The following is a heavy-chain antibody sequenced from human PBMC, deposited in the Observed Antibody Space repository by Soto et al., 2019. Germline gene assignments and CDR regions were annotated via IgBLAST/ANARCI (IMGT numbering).Heavy chain of an antibody. CDR3: ARDRVAKWLASGVFDY. Sequence: PGGSLRLSCAASGFTFSSYGMHWVRQAPGKGLEWVAVIWYDGSNKYYADSVKGRFTISRDNSKNTLYLQMNSLRAEDTAVYYCARDRVAKWLASGVFDYWGQGTLVTVSS. J-gene: IGHJ4*02. V-gene: IGHV3-33*01. CDR2: IWYDGSNK. D-gene: IGHD6-19*01. CDR1: GFTFSSYG.